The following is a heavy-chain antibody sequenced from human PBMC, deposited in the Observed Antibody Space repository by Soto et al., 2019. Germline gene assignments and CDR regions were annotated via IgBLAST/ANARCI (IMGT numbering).Heavy chain of an antibody. D-gene: IGHD1-7*01. CDR2: SSATGAGK. Sequence: EVQLLESGGGLVQPGGSLRLSCAASGFTFSSYGMTWVRQAPGKGLEWVSFSSATGAGKYYADSVKGRFTISRDNSKNTLDLQMTSLRADDTAVYYCAKDRRAGGNYGFDSDFWGQGALVIVSS. V-gene: IGHV3-23*01. CDR3: AKDRRAGGNYGFDSDF. J-gene: IGHJ4*02. CDR1: GFTFSSYG.